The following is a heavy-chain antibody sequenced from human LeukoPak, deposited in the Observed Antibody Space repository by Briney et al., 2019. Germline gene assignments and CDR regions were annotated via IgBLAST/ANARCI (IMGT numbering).Heavy chain of an antibody. CDR1: GFTFSSYA. CDR2: ISGSGGST. CDR3: AKGPGYCSGGSCYSRYYYYMDV. V-gene: IGHV3-23*01. D-gene: IGHD2-15*01. J-gene: IGHJ6*03. Sequence: GGSLRLSCAASGFTFSSYAMSWVRQAPGKGLEWVSAISGSGGSTYYADSVKGRFTISRDNSKNTLYLQMNSLRAEDTAVYYCAKGPGYCSGGSCYSRYYYYMDVWGKGTTVTVSS.